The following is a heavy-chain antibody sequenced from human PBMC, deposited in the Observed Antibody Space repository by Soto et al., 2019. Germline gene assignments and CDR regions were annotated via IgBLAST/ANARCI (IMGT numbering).Heavy chain of an antibody. CDR2: MNPNSGNT. CDR1: GYTFTSYD. V-gene: IGHV1-8*01. J-gene: IGHJ3*02. Sequence: EASVKVSCKASGYTFTSYDINWVRQATGQGLEWMGWMNPNSGNTGYAQKFQGRVTMTRNTSISTAYMELSSLRSEDTAVYYCARMAFGYRDAFDIWGQGTMVTVSS. D-gene: IGHD5-12*01. CDR3: ARMAFGYRDAFDI.